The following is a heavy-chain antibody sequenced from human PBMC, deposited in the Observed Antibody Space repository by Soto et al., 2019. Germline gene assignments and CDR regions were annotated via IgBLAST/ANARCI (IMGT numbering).Heavy chain of an antibody. V-gene: IGHV1-69*02. CDR1: GGTFSSYT. D-gene: IGHD6-19*01. CDR2: IIPILGIA. CDR3: AEGLAVAVKEPNHYYYYMDV. J-gene: IGHJ6*03. Sequence: SVKVSCKASGGTFSSYTISWVRQAPGQGLEWMGRIIPILGIANYAQKFQGRVTITADKSTSTAYMELSSLRSEDTAVYYCAEGLAVAVKEPNHYYYYMDVWGKENTVSVS.